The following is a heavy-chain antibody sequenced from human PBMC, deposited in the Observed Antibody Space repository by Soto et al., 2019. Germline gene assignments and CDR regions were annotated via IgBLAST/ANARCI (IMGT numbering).Heavy chain of an antibody. Sequence: GSMRGSFQASWDTFTSFCMYLGRQAPGQRLEWMGWINAGNGNTKYSQKFQGRVNITRDTSASTAYMELSSLRSEDTAVYYCARPPLAGLGYWGQGTLVSVSS. CDR2: INAGNGNT. J-gene: IGHJ4*02. D-gene: IGHD6-19*01. V-gene: IGHV1-3*01. CDR3: ARPPLAGLGY. CDR1: WDTFTSFC.